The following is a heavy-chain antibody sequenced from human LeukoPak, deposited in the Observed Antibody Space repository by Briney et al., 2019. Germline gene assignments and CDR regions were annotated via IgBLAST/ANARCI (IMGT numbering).Heavy chain of an antibody. J-gene: IGHJ5*01. D-gene: IGHD3-9*01. CDR2: IKHDGSKK. V-gene: IGHV3-7*03. CDR1: GFTFSSYC. Sequence: GGSLRLSCAASGFTFSSYCMSWVRQAPGKGLEWVANIKHDGSKKYYADSVKGRFTISRDNSKNTVFLHMNSLRAEDTAQYYCVCFSHYLIVSGLRNWFEAWGHGSLVTVGS. CDR3: VCFSHYLIVSGLRNWFEA.